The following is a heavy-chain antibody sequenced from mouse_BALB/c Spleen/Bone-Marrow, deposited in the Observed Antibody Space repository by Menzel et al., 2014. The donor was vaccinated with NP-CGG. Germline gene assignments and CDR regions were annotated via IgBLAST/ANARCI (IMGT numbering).Heavy chain of an antibody. Sequence: EVQLQQFGTVLARPGAAVKMSCKASGYTFSNYWTHWVKQRPGQGLEWIGTIYPGNSDTTYNQKFKGKATLTAVTSTSTAYMELSSLTNEESAVYYCTTLARNKFDYWGQGTTLTVSS. J-gene: IGHJ2*01. CDR3: TTLARNKFDY. V-gene: IGHV1-5*01. CDR2: IYPGNSDT. D-gene: IGHD3-1*01. CDR1: GYTFSNYW.